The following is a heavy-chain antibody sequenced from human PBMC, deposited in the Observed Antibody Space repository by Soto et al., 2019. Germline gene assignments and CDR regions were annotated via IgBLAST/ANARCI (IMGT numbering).Heavy chain of an antibody. J-gene: IGHJ6*02. CDR2: INPNSGGT. Sequence: ASVKVSCKASGYTFTGYYMHWVRQAPGQGLEWMGWINPNSGGTNYAQKFQGRVTMTRDTSISTAYMELSRLRSDDTAVYYCAFGIFVVVTLYYYYYGMDVWGQGTTVTVSS. D-gene: IGHD3-3*01. V-gene: IGHV1-2*02. CDR3: AFGIFVVVTLYYYYYGMDV. CDR1: GYTFTGYY.